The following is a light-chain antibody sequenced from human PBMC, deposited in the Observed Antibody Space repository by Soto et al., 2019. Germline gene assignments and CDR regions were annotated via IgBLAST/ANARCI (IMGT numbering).Light chain of an antibody. Sequence: QSALTQPPSASGSPGQSVAISCTGTSSDVGGYNYVSWYQQHPGKVPKLIIYEVSKRPSGVPDRFSGSKSGNTASLTVSGLQAEDEADYYCSSYADNNKVIFGGGTKLTVL. CDR3: SSYADNNKVI. V-gene: IGLV2-8*01. CDR1: SSDVGGYNY. J-gene: IGLJ2*01. CDR2: EVS.